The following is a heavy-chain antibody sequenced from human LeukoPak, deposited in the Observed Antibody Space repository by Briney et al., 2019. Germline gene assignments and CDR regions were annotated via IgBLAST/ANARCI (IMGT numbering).Heavy chain of an antibody. D-gene: IGHD2-15*01. CDR3: TRTEGYCSGGSCYHPGGGTHFDY. J-gene: IGHJ4*02. Sequence: GGSLRLSCTASGFTFGDYAMSWVRQAPGKGLEWVGFIRSKAYGGTTEYAASVKGRFTISRDDSKSIAYLQMNSLKTEDTAVYYCTRTEGYCSGGSCYHPGGGTHFDYWGQGTLVTDSS. CDR1: GFTFGDYA. V-gene: IGHV3-49*04. CDR2: IRSKAYGGTT.